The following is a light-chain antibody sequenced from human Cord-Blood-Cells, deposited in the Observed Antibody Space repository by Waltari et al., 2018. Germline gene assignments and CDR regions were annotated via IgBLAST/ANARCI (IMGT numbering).Light chain of an antibody. J-gene: IGKJ2*03. V-gene: IGKV1-39*01. CDR2: AAS. CDR3: QQSYSTPYS. Sequence: DIQMTQSPSSLSASVGDRVTITCRASQSISSYLNWYQQKPGKAPKLLIYAASSLQSGVPSMFSGSGSGTDVTLPISSLQPEDFATYYCQQSYSTPYSFGQGTKLEIK. CDR1: QSISSY.